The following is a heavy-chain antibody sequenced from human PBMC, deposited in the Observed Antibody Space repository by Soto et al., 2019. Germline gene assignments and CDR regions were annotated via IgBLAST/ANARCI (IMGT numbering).Heavy chain of an antibody. Sequence: QITLKESGPTLVKPTQTLTLTCTFSGFSLSTSGVGVGWIRQPPGKALEWLALIYWDDDKRYSPSLRSSLTSSKDNSDTQVVLTMTNMDPVDTATYHCIQSRCGGDCLQSYASHYYYGMDVWGQGTTVTVSS. J-gene: IGHJ6*02. CDR2: IYWDDDK. V-gene: IGHV2-5*02. CDR1: GFSLSTSGVG. CDR3: IQSRCGGDCLQSYASHYYYGMDV. D-gene: IGHD2-21*02.